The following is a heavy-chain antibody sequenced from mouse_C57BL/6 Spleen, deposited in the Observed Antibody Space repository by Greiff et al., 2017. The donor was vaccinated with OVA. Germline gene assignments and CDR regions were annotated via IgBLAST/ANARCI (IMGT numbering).Heavy chain of an antibody. Sequence: QVQLKQPGAELVRPGSSVKLSCKASGYTFTSYWMHWVKQRPIQGLEWIGNIDPSDSETHYNQKFKDKATLTVDKSSSTAYMQLSSLTSEDSAVYYCATYYSNYAYYYAMDYWGQGTSVTVSS. CDR1: GYTFTSYW. J-gene: IGHJ4*01. V-gene: IGHV1-52*01. D-gene: IGHD2-5*01. CDR2: IDPSDSET. CDR3: ATYYSNYAYYYAMDY.